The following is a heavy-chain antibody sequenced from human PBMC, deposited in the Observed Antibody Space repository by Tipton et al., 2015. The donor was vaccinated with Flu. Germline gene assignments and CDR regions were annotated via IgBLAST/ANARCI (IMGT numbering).Heavy chain of an antibody. D-gene: IGHD4-23*01. CDR3: ARHGGYYFDY. CDR1: GYSISSGFY. Sequence: TLSLTCTVSGYSISSGFYWGWIRQSPGKGLEWIGNIYHSGSTFYNPSLKSRVTISVDTSKNQFSLKLSSVTAADTAVYYCARHGGYYFDYWGQGTLVTVSS. CDR2: IYHSGST. V-gene: IGHV4-38-2*02. J-gene: IGHJ4*02.